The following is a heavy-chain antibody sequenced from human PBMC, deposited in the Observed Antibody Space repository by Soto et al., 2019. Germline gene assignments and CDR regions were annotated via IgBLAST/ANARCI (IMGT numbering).Heavy chain of an antibody. D-gene: IGHD3-10*01. Sequence: GASVKVSCKASGYTFTGYYMHWVRQAPGQGLEWMGWINPNSGGTNYAQKFQGWVTMTRDTSISTAYMELSRLRSDDTAVYYCARGEYYGSGSPNDYWGQGTLVTVSS. V-gene: IGHV1-2*04. CDR3: ARGEYYGSGSPNDY. J-gene: IGHJ4*02. CDR1: GYTFTGYY. CDR2: INPNSGGT.